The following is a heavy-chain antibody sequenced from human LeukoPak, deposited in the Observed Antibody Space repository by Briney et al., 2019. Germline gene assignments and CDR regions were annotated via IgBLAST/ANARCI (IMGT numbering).Heavy chain of an antibody. CDR3: ARDILAVAGNTPQFDY. CDR2: IKQDGSEK. J-gene: IGHJ4*02. D-gene: IGHD6-19*01. Sequence: GGSLRLPCAASGFTFSSYWMSWVRQAPGKGLEWVANIKQDGSEKYYVDSVKGRFTISRDNAKNSLYLQMNSLRAEDTAVYYCARDILAVAGNTPQFDYWGQGTLVTVSS. CDR1: GFTFSSYW. V-gene: IGHV3-7*03.